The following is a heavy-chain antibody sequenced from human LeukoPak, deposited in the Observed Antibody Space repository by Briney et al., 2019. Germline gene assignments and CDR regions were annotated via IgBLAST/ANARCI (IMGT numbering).Heavy chain of an antibody. V-gene: IGHV4-39*01. D-gene: IGHD7-27*01. J-gene: IGHJ5*02. Sequence: SETLSLTCTVSGGSISSSNTYWGWIRQPPGKGLEWIATIYHSGSTYYNPSLKSRVTMSVDASKNQFSLKLSSVTAADTAVYYCASLLNGGVSHWFDPWGQGTLVTVSS. CDR1: GGSISSSNTY. CDR3: ASLLNGGVSHWFDP. CDR2: IYHSGST.